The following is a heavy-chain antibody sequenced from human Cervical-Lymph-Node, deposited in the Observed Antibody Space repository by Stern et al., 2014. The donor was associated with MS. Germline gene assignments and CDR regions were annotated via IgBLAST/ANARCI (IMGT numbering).Heavy chain of an antibody. D-gene: IGHD6-19*01. Sequence: QVTLKESGPTLVKPTQTLTLTCTFSGFSPNTLGVGVGWVRQPPGKALEWLALTYWDDDKRYNPSLESRLSLTKDTSKTQVVLTMTDMDLEDTATYFCAHRGPAVGGKWQYYFDFWGQGALVTVYS. CDR2: TYWDDDK. J-gene: IGHJ4*02. V-gene: IGHV2-5*02. CDR1: GFSPNTLGVG. CDR3: AHRGPAVGGKWQYYFDF.